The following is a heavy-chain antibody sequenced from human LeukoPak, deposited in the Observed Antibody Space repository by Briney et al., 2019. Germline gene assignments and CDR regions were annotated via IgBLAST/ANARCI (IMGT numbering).Heavy chain of an antibody. CDR1: GGSIRSYY. J-gene: IGHJ4*02. Sequence: SETLSLTCTVSGGSIRSYYWSWIRQPPGKGLEWIGYIYYSGSTNYNPSLKSRVTISVDTSKNQFSLKLSSVTAADTAVYYCARFRNYYYDSSGYGKGFDYWGQGTLVTVSS. V-gene: IGHV4-59*08. CDR3: ARFRNYYYDSSGYGKGFDY. CDR2: IYYSGST. D-gene: IGHD3-22*01.